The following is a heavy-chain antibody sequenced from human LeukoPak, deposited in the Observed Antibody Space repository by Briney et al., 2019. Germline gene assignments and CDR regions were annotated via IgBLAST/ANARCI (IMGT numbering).Heavy chain of an antibody. V-gene: IGHV4-34*01. Sequence: KPSETLSLTCAVYGGSFSGYYWSWIRQPPGKGLGWIGEINHSGSTNYNPSLKSRVTISVDTSKNQFSLKLSSVTAADTAVYYCARNSLAYCGGDCSTWGQGTLVTVSS. CDR2: INHSGST. CDR3: ARNSLAYCGGDCST. CDR1: GGSFSGYY. D-gene: IGHD2-21*02. J-gene: IGHJ5*02.